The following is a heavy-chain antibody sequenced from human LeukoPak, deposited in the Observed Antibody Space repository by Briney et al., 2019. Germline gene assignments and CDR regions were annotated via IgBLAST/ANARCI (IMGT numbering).Heavy chain of an antibody. CDR1: GYSFTGYY. CDR2: INPNSGGT. Sequence: GASVKVSCKASGYSFTGYYIHWVRQAPGQGPEWMGWINPNSGGTKYAQNFQGRVTMTRDTSISTAYMELSRLGSDDTAVYYCTRDSIGTRADYWGQGTLVTVSS. CDR3: TRDSIGTRADY. D-gene: IGHD6-6*01. V-gene: IGHV1-2*02. J-gene: IGHJ4*02.